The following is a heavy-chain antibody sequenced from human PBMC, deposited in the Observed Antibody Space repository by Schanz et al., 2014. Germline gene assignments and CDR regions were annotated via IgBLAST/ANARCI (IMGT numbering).Heavy chain of an antibody. CDR3: TKPKAQLPLFDY. V-gene: IGHV3-23*01. CDR2: INVNGGIT. D-gene: IGHD2-21*01. CDR1: GFTFSSYA. J-gene: IGHJ4*02. Sequence: QLLESGGGLVQPGGSLRLSCAASGFTFSSYAMSWVRQAPGKGLEWVSAINVNGGITYYADPVKGRFTISRDNSKTTLYLQMKSLRVEDTALYSCTKPKAQLPLFDYGAREPWSPSPQ.